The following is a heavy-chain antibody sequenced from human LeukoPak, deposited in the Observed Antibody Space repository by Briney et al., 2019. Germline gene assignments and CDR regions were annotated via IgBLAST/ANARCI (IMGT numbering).Heavy chain of an antibody. J-gene: IGHJ3*02. CDR2: IYYSGST. CDR1: GGPISSYY. V-gene: IGHV4-59*01. CDR3: ARASAFDI. Sequence: SETLSLTCTVSGGPISSYYWSWIRQPPGKGLEWIGYIYYSGSTNYNPSLRSRVTISVDTSENQFSLKLGSVTAADTAVYYCARASAFDIWGQGTMVTVSS.